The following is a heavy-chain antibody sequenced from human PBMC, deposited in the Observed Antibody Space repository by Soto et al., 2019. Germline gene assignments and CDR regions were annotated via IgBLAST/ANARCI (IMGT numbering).Heavy chain of an antibody. CDR3: ARDAVVVHDDYFDY. D-gene: IGHD3-22*01. J-gene: IGHJ4*02. Sequence: QVQLVESGGGVVQPGRSLRLSCAASGFTFSSYGMHWVRQAPGKGLEWVAVIWYDGSNKYYADSVKGRFTISRDNSKNTLYLQMNSLRAEDTAVYYCARDAVVVHDDYFDYWGQGTLVTVSS. CDR2: IWYDGSNK. V-gene: IGHV3-33*01. CDR1: GFTFSSYG.